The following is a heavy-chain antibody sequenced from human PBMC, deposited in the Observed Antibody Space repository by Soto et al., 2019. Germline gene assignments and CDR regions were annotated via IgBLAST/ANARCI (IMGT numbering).Heavy chain of an antibody. CDR1: GFSFMSFA. V-gene: IGHV3-21*01. CDR2: INGIGTNK. D-gene: IGHD6-19*01. Sequence: EVQLVESGGGLVEPGGSLRLSCTASGFSFMSFAINWVRQAPGKGLEWVSYINGIGTNKDYADSVLGRFTISRDNARDSVYLQMSRRRAEDTAVYYCARDGAVASNWVWFDPWGQGTLVTVSS. J-gene: IGHJ5*02. CDR3: ARDGAVASNWVWFDP.